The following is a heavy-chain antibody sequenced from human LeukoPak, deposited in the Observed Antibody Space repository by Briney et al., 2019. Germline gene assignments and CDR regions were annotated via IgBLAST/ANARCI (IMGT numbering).Heavy chain of an antibody. CDR3: AERGGSGTYYFEY. Sequence: PGGSVRLSCAASGLTFSSYAMHWVRQAPGKGLDWVSGITNSGATTAYADSVRGRFTISRDNSKNTLYLQMNGLSAEDTAVYYCAERGGSGTYYFEYWGQGTLVTVSS. CDR2: ITNSGATT. CDR1: GLTFSSYA. D-gene: IGHD3-10*01. V-gene: IGHV3-23*01. J-gene: IGHJ4*02.